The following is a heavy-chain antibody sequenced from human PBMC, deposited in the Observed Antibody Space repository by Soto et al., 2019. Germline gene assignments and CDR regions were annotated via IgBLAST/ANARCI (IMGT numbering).Heavy chain of an antibody. V-gene: IGHV2-5*01. CDR3: AHRGGATVGLYYFDY. CDR2: IYWHDDE. D-gene: IGHD3-16*01. Sequence: SGPTLVNPTQTLTLTCTFSGFSLSTTGVGVSWIRQPPGKALEWLALIYWHDDERYSPSLKSRLTITKNTSKNQVVLTMTNMDPVDTATYYCAHRGGATVGLYYFDYWGQGALVTVSS. CDR1: GFSLSTTGVG. J-gene: IGHJ4*02.